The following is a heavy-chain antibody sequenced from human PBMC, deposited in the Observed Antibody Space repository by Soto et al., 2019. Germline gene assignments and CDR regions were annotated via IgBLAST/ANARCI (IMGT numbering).Heavy chain of an antibody. CDR1: GFTFSIYG. D-gene: IGHD6-19*01. V-gene: IGHV3-30*18. CDR3: AKDPRYGGSGWHGWFDP. J-gene: IGHJ5*02. CDR2: ISSDGSNK. Sequence: PGGSMRLSCAASGFTFSIYGMRWVRPAPGKGLEWVAVISSDGSNKYYADSVKGRFTISRDNSKNALYLQMNSLRAEDTAVYYCAKDPRYGGSGWHGWFDPWGQGTLVTVS.